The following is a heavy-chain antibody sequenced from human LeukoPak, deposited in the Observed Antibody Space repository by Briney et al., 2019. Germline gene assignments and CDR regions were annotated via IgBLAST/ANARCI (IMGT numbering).Heavy chain of an antibody. CDR2: IYHSGST. D-gene: IGHD6-19*01. J-gene: IGHJ4*02. V-gene: IGHV4-38-2*02. Sequence: SETLSLTCTVSGYSISSGYYWGWIRQPPGKGLEWIGRIYHSGSTYYNPSLMSRVTISVDTSKNQFSLKLRSVTAADTAVYYCARERRYASAWLAYYFDYWGQGTLVTVSS. CDR3: ARERRYASAWLAYYFDY. CDR1: GYSISSGYY.